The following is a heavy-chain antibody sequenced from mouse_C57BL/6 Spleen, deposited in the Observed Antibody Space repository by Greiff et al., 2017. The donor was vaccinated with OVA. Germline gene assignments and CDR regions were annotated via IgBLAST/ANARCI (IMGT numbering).Heavy chain of an antibody. CDR2: INPNNGGT. D-gene: IGHD4-1*01. V-gene: IGHV1-26*01. CDR1: GYTFTDYY. Sequence: EVQLQQSGPELVKPGASVKISCKASGYTFTDYYMNWVKQSHGKSLEWIGDINPNNGGTSYNQKFKGKATLTVDKSSSTAYMELRSLTSEDSAVFYCAEGFTGAGDYWGQGTTLTVSS. J-gene: IGHJ2*01. CDR3: AEGFTGAGDY.